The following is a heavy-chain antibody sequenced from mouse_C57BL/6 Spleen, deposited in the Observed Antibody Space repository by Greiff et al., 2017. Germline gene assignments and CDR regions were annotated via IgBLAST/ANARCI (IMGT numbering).Heavy chain of an antibody. CDR2: INYDGSST. CDR1: GFTFSDYY. Sequence: EVQRVESEGGLVQPGSSMKLSCTASGFTFSDYYMAWVRQVPEKGLEWVANINYDGSSTYYLDSLKSRFIISRDNAKNILYLQMSSLKSEDTATYYCAREGEGYDYDERYYYAMDYWGQGTSVTVSS. D-gene: IGHD2-4*01. CDR3: AREGEGYDYDERYYYAMDY. J-gene: IGHJ4*01. V-gene: IGHV5-16*01.